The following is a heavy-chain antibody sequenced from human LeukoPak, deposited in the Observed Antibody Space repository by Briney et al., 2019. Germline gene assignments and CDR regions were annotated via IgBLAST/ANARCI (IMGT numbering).Heavy chain of an antibody. V-gene: IGHV3-30*02. CDR3: AKGPKVGPGILDY. CDR1: GFTFSSYG. J-gene: IGHJ4*02. Sequence: GGSLRLSCAASGFTFSSYGMHWVRQAPGKGLEWVAFIRYDGSNKYYADSVKGRFTISRDNSKNTLYLQMNSLRAEDTAVYYCAKGPKVGPGILDYWGQGTLVTVSS. CDR2: IRYDGSNK. D-gene: IGHD3-16*01.